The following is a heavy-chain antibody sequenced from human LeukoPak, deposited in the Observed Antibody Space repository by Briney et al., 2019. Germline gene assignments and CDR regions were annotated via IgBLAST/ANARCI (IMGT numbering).Heavy chain of an antibody. CDR2: INHSGST. V-gene: IGHV4-34*01. CDR3: ARGASSSWFGFPR. Sequence: PSETLSLTCAVYGGSFSGYYWSWIRQPPGKGLEWIGEINHSGSTNYNPSLKSRVTISVDTSKNQFSLKLSSVTAADTAVYFCARGASSSWFGFPRWSQGTLVTVSS. D-gene: IGHD6-13*01. CDR1: GGSFSGYY. J-gene: IGHJ4*02.